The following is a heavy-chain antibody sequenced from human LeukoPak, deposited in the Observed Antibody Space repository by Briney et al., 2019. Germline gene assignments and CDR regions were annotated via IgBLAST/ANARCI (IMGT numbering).Heavy chain of an antibody. D-gene: IGHD4-17*01. J-gene: IGHJ4*02. Sequence: SGESLKISCKISGYILTNNWIGWVRQVPGKGLEWMGLIYPGNSDTKYSPSFQGQVTLSVDKSISTAYLQWSSLKASDTAMYYCARQRDYGDDIYSRYFDYWGQGVLVTVSS. CDR1: GYILTNNW. V-gene: IGHV5-51*01. CDR3: ARQRDYGDDIYSRYFDY. CDR2: IYPGNSDT.